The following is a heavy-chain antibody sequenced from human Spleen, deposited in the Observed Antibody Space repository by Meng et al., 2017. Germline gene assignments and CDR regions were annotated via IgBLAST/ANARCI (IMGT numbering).Heavy chain of an antibody. Sequence: GESLKISCAASGFTFRSYWMHWVRQAPGKGLVWVSRINSDGSSTSYADSVKGRFTISRDNTKNTLYLQMNSLRAEDTAVYYCARAPTYGDFDTFDIWGQGKMVT. J-gene: IGHJ3*02. D-gene: IGHD4-17*01. CDR2: INSDGSST. CDR1: GFTFRSYW. CDR3: ARAPTYGDFDTFDI. V-gene: IGHV3-74*01.